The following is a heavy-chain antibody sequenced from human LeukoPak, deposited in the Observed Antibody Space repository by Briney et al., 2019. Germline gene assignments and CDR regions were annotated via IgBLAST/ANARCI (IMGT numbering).Heavy chain of an antibody. D-gene: IGHD3-9*01. CDR3: ARHSSVDILTGYYYYYMDV. Sequence: SETLSLTCTVSGGSISSSSYYWGWIRQPPGKGLEWIGSIYYSGSTNYNPSLKSRVTISVDTSKNQFSLKLSSVTAADTAVYYCARHSSVDILTGYYYYYMDVWGKGTTVTISS. J-gene: IGHJ6*03. V-gene: IGHV4-39*01. CDR1: GGSISSSSYY. CDR2: IYYSGST.